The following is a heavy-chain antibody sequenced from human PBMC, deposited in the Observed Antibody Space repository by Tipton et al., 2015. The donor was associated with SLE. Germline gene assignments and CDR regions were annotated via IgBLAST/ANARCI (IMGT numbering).Heavy chain of an antibody. CDR2: IYPDGTT. D-gene: IGHD3-10*01. CDR1: GYSFRSGYF. V-gene: IGHV4-38-2*01. CDR3: ATAGGSGSNDAFDI. Sequence: GLVKPSETLSLACAISGYSFRSGYFWGWIRQPPGKGLEWIGSIYPDGTTYYNPSLKSRVTISVDTSKNQFSLKLSSVTAADAAVYYCATAGGSGSNDAFDIWGQGTMVTVSS. J-gene: IGHJ3*02.